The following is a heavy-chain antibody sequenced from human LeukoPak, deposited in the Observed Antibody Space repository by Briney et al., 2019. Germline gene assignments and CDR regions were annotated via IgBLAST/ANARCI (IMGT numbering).Heavy chain of an antibody. D-gene: IGHD5-18*01. CDR2: INPNSGGT. CDR3: VRAKVIVPDY. CDR1: GYTFTGYY. Sequence: GASVKVSCKASGYTFTGYYMHWMRQAPGQGPEWMGWINPNSGGTSYAQKFQGRVTMTRDTSISTAYMELSRLRSDDTAVYYCVRAKVIVPDYWGQGTLVTVSS. V-gene: IGHV1-2*02. J-gene: IGHJ4*02.